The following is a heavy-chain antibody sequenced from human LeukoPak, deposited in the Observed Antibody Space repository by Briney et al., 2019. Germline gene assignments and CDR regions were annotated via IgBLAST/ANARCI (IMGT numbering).Heavy chain of an antibody. V-gene: IGHV3-30*04. D-gene: IGHD6-19*01. CDR3: AKAPYSSGWYRGLFFDY. CDR1: GFTFSSYA. CDR2: ISYDGSNK. J-gene: IGHJ4*02. Sequence: GGSLRLSCAASGFTFSSYAMHWVRQAPGKGLEWVAVISYDGSNKYYADSVKGRFTISRDNSKNTLSLQMNSLRAEDTAVYYCAKAPYSSGWYRGLFFDYWGQGTLVTVSS.